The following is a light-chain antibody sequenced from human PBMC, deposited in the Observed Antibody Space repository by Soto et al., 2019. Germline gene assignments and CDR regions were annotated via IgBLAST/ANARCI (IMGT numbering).Light chain of an antibody. V-gene: IGLV2-14*01. CDR1: SGDVGGYYY. CDR3: SSYTAGGTI. J-gene: IGLJ1*01. CDR2: EVS. Sequence: QSVLTQPRSVSGSPGQSVTLSCTGTSGDVGGYYYVSWYQQLPGKAPKLMISEVSNRPSGVSNRFSGSKSGNTASLTISGLQAEDEADYYCSSYTAGGTIFGTGTKLTVL.